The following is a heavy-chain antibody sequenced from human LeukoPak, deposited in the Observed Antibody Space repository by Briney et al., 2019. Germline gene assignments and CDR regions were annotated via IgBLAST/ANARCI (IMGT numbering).Heavy chain of an antibody. CDR2: ISGSGSSV. Sequence: GGSLRLSCTASGFTFSSYEMNWVRQAPGKGLEWISYISGSGSSVYYADSVKGRFTISRDNAKNSLYLQMNSLRVEDTAVYYCARDPYSGSYGNYYYYFMDVWGKGTTVTISS. J-gene: IGHJ6*03. D-gene: IGHD1-26*01. V-gene: IGHV3-48*03. CDR3: ARDPYSGSYGNYYYYFMDV. CDR1: GFTFSSYE.